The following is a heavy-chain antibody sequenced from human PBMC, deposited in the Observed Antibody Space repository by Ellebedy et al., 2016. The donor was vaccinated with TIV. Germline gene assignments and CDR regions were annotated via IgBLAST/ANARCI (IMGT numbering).Heavy chain of an antibody. Sequence: GESLKISCAASGFTFSSYWMHWVRQAPGKGLVWVSRINSDGSSTSYADSVKGRITISRDNAKNTLYLQLNSLRAEDTAVYSCAKAPIETCRGVICYPFDNWGLGTLVTVSS. CDR3: AKAPIETCRGVICYPFDN. CDR1: GFTFSSYW. CDR2: INSDGSST. D-gene: IGHD2-15*01. J-gene: IGHJ4*02. V-gene: IGHV3-74*01.